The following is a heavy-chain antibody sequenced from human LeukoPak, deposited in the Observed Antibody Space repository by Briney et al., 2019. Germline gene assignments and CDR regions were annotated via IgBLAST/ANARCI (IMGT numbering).Heavy chain of an antibody. CDR2: ISYDGSNK. CDR1: GFTFSYYA. D-gene: IGHD3-10*01. CDR3: ARDYYGSGSYYNGGDY. V-gene: IGHV3-30-3*01. J-gene: IGHJ4*02. Sequence: GGSLRLSCAASGFTFSYYAMSWVRQAPGKGLEWVAVISYDGSNKYYADSVKGRFTISRDNSKNTLYLQMNSLRAEDTAVYYCARDYYGSGSYYNGGDYWGQGTLVTVSS.